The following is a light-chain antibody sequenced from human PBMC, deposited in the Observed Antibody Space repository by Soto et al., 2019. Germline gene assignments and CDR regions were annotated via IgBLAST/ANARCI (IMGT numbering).Light chain of an antibody. CDR2: GAS. CDR1: QSVSSA. J-gene: IGKJ1*01. V-gene: IGKV3-15*01. Sequence: EIVMTQSPATLSVSPGQRATLSCRASQSVSSALAWYQQKPGQAPRLLIYGASTRATGIPARFSGSASGTEFTLTISSLQSEDFAVYYCQQYNNWPFTFGQGTKVEIK. CDR3: QQYNNWPFT.